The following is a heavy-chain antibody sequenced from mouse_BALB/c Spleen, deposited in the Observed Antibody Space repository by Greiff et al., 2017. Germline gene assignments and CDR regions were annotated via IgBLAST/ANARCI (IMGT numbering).Heavy chain of an antibody. V-gene: IGHV5-6-5*01. J-gene: IGHJ1*01. D-gene: IGHD1-1*01. CDR2: ISSGGST. Sequence: EVQLVESGGGLVKPGGSLKLSCAASGFTFSSYAMSWVRQTPEKRLEWVASISSGGSTYYPDSVKGRFTISRDNARNILYLQMSSLRSEDTAMYYCARTDYGRPYQYFDVWGAGTTVTVSS. CDR3: ARTDYGRPYQYFDV. CDR1: GFTFSSYA.